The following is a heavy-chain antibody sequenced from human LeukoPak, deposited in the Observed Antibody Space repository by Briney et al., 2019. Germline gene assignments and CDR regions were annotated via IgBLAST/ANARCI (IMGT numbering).Heavy chain of an antibody. V-gene: IGHV3-7*01. CDR3: ARDPESQRGRDGLDY. D-gene: IGHD1-14*01. CDR1: GFSFSDYW. J-gene: IGHJ4*02. CDR2: IGKDGSAK. Sequence: GGSLRLSCAASGFSFSDYWMSWVRQAPGKGLEWVASIGKDGSAKYYVDSVKGRFTSSRDIAKNSLYLQMNNLRAEDTAVYYCARDPESQRGRDGLDYWGQGTLVTVSS.